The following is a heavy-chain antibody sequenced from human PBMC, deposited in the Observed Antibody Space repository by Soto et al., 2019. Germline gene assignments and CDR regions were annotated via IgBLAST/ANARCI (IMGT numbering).Heavy chain of an antibody. D-gene: IGHD6-13*01. CDR2: ITSSSMYI. CDR3: AKGYSSSGTVYYGMDV. V-gene: IGHV3-21*04. CDR1: GFSFDTYT. Sequence: VGSLRLSCVASGFSFDTYTMNWVRQAPGKGLEWLSSITSSSMYIHSADSLKGRFTISRDNAKNSLHLQMNSLRAEDTALYYCAKGYSSSGTVYYGMDVWGQGTTVTVSS. J-gene: IGHJ6*02.